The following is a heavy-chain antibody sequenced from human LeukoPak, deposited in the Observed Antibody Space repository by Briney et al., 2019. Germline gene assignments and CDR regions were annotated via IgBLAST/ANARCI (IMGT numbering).Heavy chain of an antibody. CDR3: AGRPSSTIP. Sequence: PGGSLGLPCAASGFTFSSFWMSWVRQAPGKGLEWVANINQDGSEKYCVDSVKGRFTISRDNAKNSLYLQMNSLRAEDTAVYYCAGRPSSTIPWGQGTLVTVSS. CDR1: GFTFSSFW. D-gene: IGHD5/OR15-5a*01. V-gene: IGHV3-7*01. CDR2: INQDGSEK. J-gene: IGHJ4*02.